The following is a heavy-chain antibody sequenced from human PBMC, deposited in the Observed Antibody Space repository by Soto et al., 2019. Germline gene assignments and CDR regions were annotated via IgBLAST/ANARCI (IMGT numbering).Heavy chain of an antibody. CDR1: GYTFPCYY. Sequence: ASVPVSCMASGYTFPCYYMHWVRQAPGQGLEWMGWINPNSGGTNYAQKFQGWVTMTRDTSISTAYMELSRLRSDDTAVYYCARDFRFQSDTMIDWGQGTKVTVSS. D-gene: IGHD3-22*01. J-gene: IGHJ6*02. CDR3: ARDFRFQSDTMID. CDR2: INPNSGGT. V-gene: IGHV1-2*04.